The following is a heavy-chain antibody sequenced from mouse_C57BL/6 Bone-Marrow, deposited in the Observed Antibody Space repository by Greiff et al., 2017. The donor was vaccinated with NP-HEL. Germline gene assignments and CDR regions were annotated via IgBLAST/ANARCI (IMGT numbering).Heavy chain of an antibody. D-gene: IGHD2-3*01. J-gene: IGHJ3*01. CDR3: ARSIYDGYHAWFAY. CDR1: GYSITSGYY. Sequence: EVKLQESGPGLVKPSQSLSLTCSVTGYSITSGYYWNWIRQFPGNKLEWMGYISYDGSNHYNPSLKNRISITRDTSKNQFFLKLNAVTTEDTATYYGARSIYDGYHAWFAYWGQGTLVTVSA. CDR2: ISYDGSN. V-gene: IGHV3-6*01.